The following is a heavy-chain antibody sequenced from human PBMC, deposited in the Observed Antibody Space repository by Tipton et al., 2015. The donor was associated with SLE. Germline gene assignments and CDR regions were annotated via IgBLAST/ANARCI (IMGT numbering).Heavy chain of an antibody. J-gene: IGHJ3*02. CDR2: IDKSGNS. V-gene: IGHV4-4*09. CDR3: ARADFGVPPGAFDI. D-gene: IGHD3-3*01. Sequence: TLSLTCTVSGGSMDIYQWSWIRQAPGKGLEWVGYIDKSGNSNYNPPLKSRVTMLIDTSKNQLSLRLRSVTAADTAVYYCARADFGVPPGAFDIWRQGTKVTVSS. CDR1: GGSMDIYQ.